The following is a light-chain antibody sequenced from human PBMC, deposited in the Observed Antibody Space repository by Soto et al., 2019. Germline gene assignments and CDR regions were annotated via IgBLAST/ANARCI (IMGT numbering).Light chain of an antibody. CDR2: EVS. CDR1: QSLVYNDGNTY. CDR3: FQGKHWLGT. Sequence: DDVMTQSPLSLPVTLGQPASLSCRSSQSLVYNDGNTYLDWFEQRPRQSPRRLIYEVSNWDSGVTDRFSGSGSGAAFLLQISRVEAEDVVVYYCFQGKHWLGTFGQGTKVEIK. V-gene: IGKV2D-30*01. J-gene: IGKJ1*01.